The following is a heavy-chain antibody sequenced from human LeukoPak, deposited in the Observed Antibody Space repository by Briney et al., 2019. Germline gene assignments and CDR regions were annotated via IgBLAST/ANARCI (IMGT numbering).Heavy chain of an antibody. CDR3: ARSLLIAAAGN. CDR2: INPNSGGT. V-gene: IGHV1-2*02. CDR1: GYTFTSYD. Sequence: ASVKVSCKASGYTFTSYDIKWVRQATGQGLEWMGWINPNSGGTNYAQKFQGRVTMTRDTSISTAYMELSRLTSDDTAVYYCARSLLIAAAGNWGQGTLVTVSS. J-gene: IGHJ4*02. D-gene: IGHD6-13*01.